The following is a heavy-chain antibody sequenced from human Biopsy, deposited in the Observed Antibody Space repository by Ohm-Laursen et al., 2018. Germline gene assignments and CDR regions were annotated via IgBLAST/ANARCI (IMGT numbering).Heavy chain of an antibody. Sequence: GTLSLTCTASGGSFTGHYWTWIRQPPGKGLEWIGHISYTGYTSYNASLKSRVTISVDTSRNHFSLRLSSLTAADTAVYYCARGSNDFGGLYFPRWGQGTLLTVSS. CDR2: ISYTGYT. V-gene: IGHV4-59*11. J-gene: IGHJ4*02. CDR3: ARGSNDFGGLYFPR. D-gene: IGHD4-23*01. CDR1: GGSFTGHY.